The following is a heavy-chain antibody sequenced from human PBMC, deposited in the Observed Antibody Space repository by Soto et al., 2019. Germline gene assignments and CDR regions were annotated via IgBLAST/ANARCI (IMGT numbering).Heavy chain of an antibody. J-gene: IGHJ5*02. CDR3: ARSGDCSSTSCPRGNWFDP. CDR2: IRAYNGNT. V-gene: IGHV1-18*04. CDR1: CYTFTSYG. D-gene: IGHD2-2*01. Sequence: QVPLVQPGAEVNKPGASVKVSCKASCYTFTSYGISSVRQAPGKRLEWMVWIRAYNGNTNYAQKHQGRVTMTTDKSTSTAYMELRRLRSDDTAVYYCARSGDCSSTSCPRGNWFDPWVQGTLVTVSS.